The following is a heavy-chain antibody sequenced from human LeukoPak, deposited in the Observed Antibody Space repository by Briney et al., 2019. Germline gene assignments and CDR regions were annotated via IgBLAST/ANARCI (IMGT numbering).Heavy chain of an antibody. Sequence: ASVKVSRKTSGYTFTNYCISWVRHAPGQGLEWMGWISTYNGNTYYAQTLQGRVTMTTDTSTSTAYMELRSLRSDDTATYYCARDNVLRNPWGQGTLVTVSS. CDR3: ARDNVLRNP. D-gene: IGHD3-16*01. J-gene: IGHJ5*02. V-gene: IGHV1-18*01. CDR2: ISTYNGNT. CDR1: GYTFTNYC.